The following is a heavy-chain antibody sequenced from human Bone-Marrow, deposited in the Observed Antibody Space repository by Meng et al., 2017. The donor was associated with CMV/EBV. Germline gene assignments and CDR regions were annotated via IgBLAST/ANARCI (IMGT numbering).Heavy chain of an antibody. J-gene: IGHJ4*02. CDR2: ISWDGGST. Sequence: GGSLRLSCAASGFTFDDYAMHWVRQAPGKGLEWVSLISWDGGSTYYADSVKGRFTISRDNAKDSLYLQMNSLRAEDTALYYCARVDQIVGAYYFAYWGQGHLVHVAS. CDR3: ARVDQIVGAYYFAY. CDR1: GFTFDDYA. D-gene: IGHD1-26*01. V-gene: IGHV3-43D*03.